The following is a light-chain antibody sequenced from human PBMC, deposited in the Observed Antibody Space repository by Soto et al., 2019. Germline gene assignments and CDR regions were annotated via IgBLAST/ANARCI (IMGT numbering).Light chain of an antibody. CDR2: KAS. Sequence: DIQMTQSPSTLSASVGDRVTITCRASQSISSWLAWYQQKPGKAPKLLIYKASNLESGVPSRFSGSGSGTDFTLTISSLQPDDVATYYCQQYNSYWTFGQGTKVEIK. J-gene: IGKJ1*01. CDR3: QQYNSYWT. V-gene: IGKV1-5*03. CDR1: QSISSW.